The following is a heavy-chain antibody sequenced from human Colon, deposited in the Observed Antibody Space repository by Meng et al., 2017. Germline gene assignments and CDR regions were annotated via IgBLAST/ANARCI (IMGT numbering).Heavy chain of an antibody. Sequence: GSLRLSCAVYGGSFSGYYWSWIRQPPGKGLEWIGEINHSGSTNYNPSLKSRVTISVDTSKNQFSLKLSSVTAADTAVYYCARARITMVRGVIIYYYGMDVRGQGTTVTVSS. V-gene: IGHV4-34*01. D-gene: IGHD3-10*01. CDR3: ARARITMVRGVIIYYYGMDV. CDR2: INHSGST. J-gene: IGHJ6*02. CDR1: GGSFSGYY.